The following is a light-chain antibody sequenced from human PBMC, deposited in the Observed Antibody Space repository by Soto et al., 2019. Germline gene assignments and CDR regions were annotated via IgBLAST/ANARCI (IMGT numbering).Light chain of an antibody. J-gene: IGKJ1*01. Sequence: DIQMTQSPSTLSASVGDRVTITCRASQSISSWLAWYHQKPGKAPNLLIFDASNLESGVPSRFSGSGSGTEFTLTISSLQPEDFGIYYCQQYENYWTFGQGTKVDIK. CDR2: DAS. CDR3: QQYENYWT. CDR1: QSISSW. V-gene: IGKV1-5*01.